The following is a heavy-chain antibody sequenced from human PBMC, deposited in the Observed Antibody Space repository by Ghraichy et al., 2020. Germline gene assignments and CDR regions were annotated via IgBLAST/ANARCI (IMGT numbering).Heavy chain of an antibody. J-gene: IGHJ6*03. V-gene: IGHV4-34*01. CDR3: ASSPTSTAGKPQYYYYYYYMDV. D-gene: IGHD1-1*01. Sequence: SETLSLTCAVYGGSFSGYCWSWIRQPPGKGLEWIGEINHSGSTNYNPSLKSRVTISVDTSKNQFSLKLSSVTAADTAVYYCASSPTSTAGKPQYYYYYYYMDVWGKGTTVTVSS. CDR2: INHSGST. CDR1: GGSFSGYC.